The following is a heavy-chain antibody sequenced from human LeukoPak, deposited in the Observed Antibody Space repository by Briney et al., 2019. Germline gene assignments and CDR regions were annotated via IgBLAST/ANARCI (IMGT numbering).Heavy chain of an antibody. CDR1: GDIFSSYW. V-gene: IGHV5-51*01. Sequence: GESLKISCKSSGDIFSSYWIGWVCQVPGKGLEWMGIIYPGDSNIKYSPSFEGQVTISTDESINTVYLQWSSLKASDTAIYYCARENWGSGDYWGQGTLVTVSS. D-gene: IGHD7-27*01. CDR2: IYPGDSNI. J-gene: IGHJ4*02. CDR3: ARENWGSGDY.